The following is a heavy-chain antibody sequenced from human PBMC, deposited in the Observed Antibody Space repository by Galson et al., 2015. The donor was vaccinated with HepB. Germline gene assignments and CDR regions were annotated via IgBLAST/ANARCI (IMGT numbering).Heavy chain of an antibody. CDR1: GYSFTSYW. CDR2: IDPSDSYT. CDR3: ASTGIAAAGTYYYCGMDV. J-gene: IGHJ6*02. V-gene: IGHV5-10-1*01. D-gene: IGHD6-13*01. Sequence: QSGAEVKKPGESLRISCKGSGYSFTSYWISWVRQMPGKGLEWMGRIDPSDSYTNYSPSFQGHITISADKSISTAYLQWSSLKASDTAMYYCASTGIAAAGTYYYCGMDVWGQGTTVTVSS.